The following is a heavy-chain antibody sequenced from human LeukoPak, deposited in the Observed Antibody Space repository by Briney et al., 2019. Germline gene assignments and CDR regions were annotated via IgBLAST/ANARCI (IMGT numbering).Heavy chain of an antibody. CDR2: ISSSGSTI. D-gene: IGHD6-13*01. CDR1: GSTFSSYE. V-gene: IGHV3-48*03. Sequence: GGSLRLSCAASGSTFSSYEMNWVRQAPGKGLEWVSYISSSGSTIYYADSVKGRFTISRDNAKNSLYLQMNSLRAEDTAVYYCASVSPYSSSWSYFDYWGQGTLVTVSS. CDR3: ASVSPYSSSWSYFDY. J-gene: IGHJ4*02.